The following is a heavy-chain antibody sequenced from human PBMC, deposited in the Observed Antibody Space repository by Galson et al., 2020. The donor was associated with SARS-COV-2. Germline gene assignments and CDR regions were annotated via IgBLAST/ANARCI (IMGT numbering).Heavy chain of an antibody. Sequence: SETLSLTCTVSGDSITSGSFFWTWIRQHPTRGLEWIGYVYASGGTKYNPSLSARLALSVDTSKNQFSLSLSSVTAADTAVYFCARDRSGGGYFFDYWGQGILVTGSS. CDR3: ARDRSGGGYFFDY. CDR1: GDSITSGSFF. D-gene: IGHD3-16*01. CDR2: VYASGGT. V-gene: IGHV4-31*03. J-gene: IGHJ4*02.